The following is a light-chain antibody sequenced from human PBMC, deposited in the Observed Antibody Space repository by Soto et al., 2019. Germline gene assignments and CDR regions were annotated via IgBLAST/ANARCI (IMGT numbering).Light chain of an antibody. J-gene: IGLJ3*02. CDR3: QSYDSNNQV. CDR1: SGSIDSNY. CDR2: EDN. Sequence: NFMLTQPHSVSESPGKTVTISCTRSSGSIDSNYVQWYQQRPGSAPTTVIYEDNQRPSGVPDRFSGSIDSSSNSASLTISGLKTEDEADYYCQSYDSNNQVFGGGTKITVL. V-gene: IGLV6-57*04.